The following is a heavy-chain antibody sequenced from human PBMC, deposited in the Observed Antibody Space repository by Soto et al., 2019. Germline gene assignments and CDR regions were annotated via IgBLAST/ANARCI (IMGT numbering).Heavy chain of an antibody. V-gene: IGHV1-69*01. J-gene: IGHJ4*02. Sequence: QVQLVQSGAEVKKPGSSVKVSCKASGGTFSSYAISWVRQAPGQGLEWMGGIIPIFGTANYAQKFQGRVTITADESTSTAYMELSSLRSEDTAVYYRARGGLVVVAATLPYYFDYWGQGTLVTVSS. CDR1: GGTFSSYA. CDR2: IIPIFGTA. D-gene: IGHD2-15*01. CDR3: ARGGLVVVAATLPYYFDY.